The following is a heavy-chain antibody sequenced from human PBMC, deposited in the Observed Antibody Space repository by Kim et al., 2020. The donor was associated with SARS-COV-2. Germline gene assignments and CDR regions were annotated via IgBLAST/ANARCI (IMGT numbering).Heavy chain of an antibody. Sequence: GGSLRLSCAASGFTFSSYGMHWVRQAPGKGLEWVAVISYDGSNKYYADSVKGRFTISRDNSKNTLYLQMNSLRAEDTAVYYCAKEAGYYDSSGYYYYYYGMDVWGQGTTVTVSS. CDR3: AKEAGYYDSSGYYYYYYGMDV. V-gene: IGHV3-30*18. D-gene: IGHD3-22*01. CDR1: GFTFSSYG. CDR2: ISYDGSNK. J-gene: IGHJ6*02.